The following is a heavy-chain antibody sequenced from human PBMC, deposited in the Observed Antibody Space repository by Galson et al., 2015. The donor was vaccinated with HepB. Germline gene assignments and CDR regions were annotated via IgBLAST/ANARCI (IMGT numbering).Heavy chain of an antibody. V-gene: IGHV3-66*01. CDR3: ASRGVSGYYYYYGMDV. CDR2: IYSGGST. J-gene: IGHJ6*02. D-gene: IGHD3-10*01. Sequence: SLRLSCAASGFTVSSNYMSWVRQAPGKGLEWVSVIYSGGSTYYADSVKGRFTISRDNSKNTLYLQMNSLRAEDTAVYYCASRGVSGYYYYYGMDVWGQGTTVTVSS. CDR1: GFTVSSNY.